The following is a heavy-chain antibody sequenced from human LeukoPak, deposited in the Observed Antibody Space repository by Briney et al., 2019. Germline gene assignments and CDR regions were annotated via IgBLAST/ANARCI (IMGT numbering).Heavy chain of an antibody. D-gene: IGHD2-21*01. CDR3: ARGGGIVVVITDTNWFDP. V-gene: IGHV1-69*13. CDR2: IIPIFGTA. Sequence: SVKVSCKASGGTFSSYAISWVRQAPGQGLEWMGGIIPIFGTANYAQKFQGRVTITADESTSTAYMELSGLRSEDTAVYYCARGGGIVVVITDTNWFDPWGQGTLVTVSS. CDR1: GGTFSSYA. J-gene: IGHJ5*02.